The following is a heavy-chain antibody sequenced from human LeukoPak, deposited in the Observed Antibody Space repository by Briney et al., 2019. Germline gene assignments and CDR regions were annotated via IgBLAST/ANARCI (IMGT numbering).Heavy chain of an antibody. CDR1: GFTFSSYG. V-gene: IGHV3-30*18. D-gene: IGHD3-3*01. J-gene: IGHJ4*02. Sequence: PGGSLRLSCAASGFTFSSYGMHWVRQAPGKGLEWVAVISYDGSNKYYADSVKGRFTISRDNSKNTLYLQMNSLRAEDTAVYYCAKDGDITIFGVVIKSDYWGQGTLVTVSS. CDR2: ISYDGSNK. CDR3: AKDGDITIFGVVIKSDY.